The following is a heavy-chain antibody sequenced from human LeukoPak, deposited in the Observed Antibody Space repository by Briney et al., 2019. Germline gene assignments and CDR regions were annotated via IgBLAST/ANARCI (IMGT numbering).Heavy chain of an antibody. J-gene: IGHJ4*02. CDR3: ATSPGSSGRPDY. CDR1: GFTFSSYS. D-gene: IGHD6-19*01. V-gene: IGHV3-21*01. Sequence: PGGSLRLSCAASGFTFSSYSMNWVRQAPGKGLEWVSSISSSSSYIYYADSVKGRFTISRDNAKNSLYLQMNSLRAEDTAVYYCATSPGSSGRPDYWGQGTLVTVSS. CDR2: ISSSSSYI.